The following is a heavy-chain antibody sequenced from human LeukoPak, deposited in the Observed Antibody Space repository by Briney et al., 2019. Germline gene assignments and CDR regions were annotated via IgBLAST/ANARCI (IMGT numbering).Heavy chain of an antibody. J-gene: IGHJ3*02. D-gene: IGHD1-26*01. Sequence: PGGSLRLSCAASGFTFSSYGMHWVRQAPGKGLEWVSVIYSGGSTYYADSVKGRFTISRDNSKDTLYLQMNSLRVEDTAVYYCARALSREHAFDIWGQGTMVTVSS. CDR1: GFTFSSYG. V-gene: IGHV3-53*01. CDR2: IYSGGST. CDR3: ARALSREHAFDI.